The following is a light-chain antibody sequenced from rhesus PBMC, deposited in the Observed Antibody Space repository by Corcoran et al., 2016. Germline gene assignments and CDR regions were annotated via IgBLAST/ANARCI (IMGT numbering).Light chain of an antibody. V-gene: IGKV3-42*03. CDR3: QQDSNGPLT. CDR2: GAT. Sequence: EIVMTQSPATLSLSPGEIATLSCRASQSVSSSLAWYQQKPGQAPRLRIYGATSRATGIPDRFSGGGSWTEFTLTISSLEPEDFAVYYCQQDSNGPLTFGGGTKVEIK. J-gene: IGKJ4*01. CDR1: QSVSSS.